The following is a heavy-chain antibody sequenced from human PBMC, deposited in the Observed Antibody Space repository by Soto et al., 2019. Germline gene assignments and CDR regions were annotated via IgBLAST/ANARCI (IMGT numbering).Heavy chain of an antibody. CDR1: GGSISSSNW. CDR3: AKRQHYDILTGEGGAFDI. J-gene: IGHJ3*02. V-gene: IGHV4-4*02. D-gene: IGHD3-9*01. Sequence: SETLSLTCAVSGGSISSSNWWSWVRQPPGKGLEWIGEIYHSGSTNYNPSLKSRVTISVDKSKNQFSLKLSSVTAADTAVYYCAKRQHYDILTGEGGAFDIWGQGTMVTVSS. CDR2: IYHSGST.